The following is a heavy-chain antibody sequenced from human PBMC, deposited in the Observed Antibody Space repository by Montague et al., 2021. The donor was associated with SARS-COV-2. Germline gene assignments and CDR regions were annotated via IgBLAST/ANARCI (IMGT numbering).Heavy chain of an antibody. J-gene: IGHJ4*02. V-gene: IGHV4-61*05. D-gene: IGHD3-9*01. CDR1: GGSISSSSYY. Sequence: SETLSLICTVSGGSISSSSYYWSWIRQPPGKGLEWIGYIYYSGSTNYNPSLKSRVTISVDTSKNQFSLKLSSVTAADTAVYYCARHALGYFDWLNEGYFDYWGQGTLVTVSS. CDR3: ARHALGYFDWLNEGYFDY. CDR2: IYYSGST.